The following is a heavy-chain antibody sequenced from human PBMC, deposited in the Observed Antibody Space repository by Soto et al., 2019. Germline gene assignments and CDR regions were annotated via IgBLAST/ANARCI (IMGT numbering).Heavy chain of an antibody. CDR3: ARDYWGDGYNVDP. V-gene: IGHV4-34*01. CDR1: GGSFSGYY. J-gene: IGHJ5*02. CDR2: INHSGST. Sequence: SETLSLTCAVYGGSFSGYYWSWIRQPPGKGLEWIGEINHSGSTNYNPSLKSRVTISVDTSKNQFSLKLSSVTAADTAVYYCARDYWGDGYNVDPWGQGTLVTVSS. D-gene: IGHD5-12*01.